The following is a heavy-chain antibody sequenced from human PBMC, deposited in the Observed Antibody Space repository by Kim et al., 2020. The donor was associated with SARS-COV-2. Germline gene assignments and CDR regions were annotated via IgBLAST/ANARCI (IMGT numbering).Heavy chain of an antibody. Sequence: GGSLRLSCAASGFTFSSYSMNWVRQAPGKGLEWVSYISSSSSTIYYADSVKGRFTISRDNAKNSLYLQMNSLRAEDTAVYYCARDLTYYDILTGYYNPPFDYWGQGTLVTVSS. J-gene: IGHJ4*02. CDR3: ARDLTYYDILTGYYNPPFDY. CDR2: ISSSSSTI. CDR1: GFTFSSYS. D-gene: IGHD3-9*01. V-gene: IGHV3-48*04.